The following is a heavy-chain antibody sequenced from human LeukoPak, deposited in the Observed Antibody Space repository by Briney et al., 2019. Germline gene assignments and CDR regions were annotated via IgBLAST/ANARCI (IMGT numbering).Heavy chain of an antibody. CDR3: AKGSGLVIKGYYFDY. J-gene: IGHJ4*02. CDR1: GFTFSKNW. CDR2: IQGDGSNT. D-gene: IGHD3/OR15-3a*01. V-gene: IGHV3-74*01. Sequence: GGSLRLSCVASGFTFSKNWMHWVRQAPGKGLVWVSRIQGDGSNTNYADSVKGRFSISRDNAKNTVYLQMNSLRAEDTALYYCAKGSGLVIKGYYFDYWGQGILVTVSS.